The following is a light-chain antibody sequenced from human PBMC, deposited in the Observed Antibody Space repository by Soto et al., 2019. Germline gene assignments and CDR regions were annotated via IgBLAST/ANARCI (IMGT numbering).Light chain of an antibody. Sequence: DIVMTQSPDSLAVSLGERATINCKSSQSILYSSNNQNYLAWYQQKPGQPPKLLISWASTRESGVPDRFSGSGSGADFTLTISSLQAEDVAVYYCQQYYSIPLTFAGGTKVDI. CDR1: QSILYSSNNQNY. CDR2: WAS. J-gene: IGKJ4*01. V-gene: IGKV4-1*01. CDR3: QQYYSIPLT.